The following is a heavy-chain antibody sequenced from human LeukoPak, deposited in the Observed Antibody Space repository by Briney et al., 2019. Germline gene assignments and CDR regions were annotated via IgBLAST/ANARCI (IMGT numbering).Heavy chain of an antibody. Sequence: GGSLRLSCAASGFTFSSYSMNWVRQAPGKGLEWVSSISSSSSYIYYADSVKGRFTISRDNAKNSLYLQMNSLRAEDTAEYYCARMLRSTLFDYWGQGTLVTVSS. CDR2: ISSSSSYI. V-gene: IGHV3-21*01. CDR1: GFTFSSYS. CDR3: ARMLRSTLFDY. J-gene: IGHJ4*02. D-gene: IGHD1-1*01.